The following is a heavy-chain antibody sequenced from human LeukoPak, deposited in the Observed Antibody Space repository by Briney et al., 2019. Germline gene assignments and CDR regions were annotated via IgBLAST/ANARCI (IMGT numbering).Heavy chain of an antibody. V-gene: IGHV3-74*01. CDR3: ASFRDTDN. CDR2: INTAGST. CDR1: GLTFSNVW. Sequence: GGSLRLSCAVSGLTFSNVWMHRVRQTPGQGLVWVCRINTAGSTVYADPVKGRFTISRDNAKNMVYLQMNSLRTEDTAVYYCASFRDTDNWGRGTMVTVSS. D-gene: IGHD2-21*01. J-gene: IGHJ3*01.